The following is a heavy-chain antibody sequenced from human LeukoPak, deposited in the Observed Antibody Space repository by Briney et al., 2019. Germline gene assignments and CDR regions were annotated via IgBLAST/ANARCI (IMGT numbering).Heavy chain of an antibody. CDR1: GFTFTSYA. D-gene: IGHD2-21*02. Sequence: GGSLRLSCAASGFTFTSYAMNWVRQAPGRGLEWVSSIGSSSTHIYYADSVKGRFTISRDNAKNSLYLQMNSLRAEDTAVYYCARGVSYRVVVTATDFDYWGQGTPVTVSS. CDR2: IGSSSTHI. J-gene: IGHJ4*02. V-gene: IGHV3-21*01. CDR3: ARGVSYRVVVTATDFDY.